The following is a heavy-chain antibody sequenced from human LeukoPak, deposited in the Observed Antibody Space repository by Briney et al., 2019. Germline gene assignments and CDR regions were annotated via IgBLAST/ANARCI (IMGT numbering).Heavy chain of an antibody. CDR1: GFIFSDYY. D-gene: IGHD3-10*01. Sequence: GGSLRLSCAGSGFIFSDYYMSWIRQAPGKGLEWISYISSSGSTIYYADSAKGRFTISRDNAKNSLYLQMNNLRAEDTAVYYCARTPGAVDYWGQGTLVTVSS. V-gene: IGHV3-11*04. CDR2: ISSSGSTI. CDR3: ARTPGAVDY. J-gene: IGHJ4*02.